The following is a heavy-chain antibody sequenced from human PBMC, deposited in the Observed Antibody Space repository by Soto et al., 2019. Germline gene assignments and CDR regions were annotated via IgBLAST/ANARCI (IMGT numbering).Heavy chain of an antibody. D-gene: IGHD6-6*01. CDR2: ISYDGSDK. CDR1: GFTFSRYS. V-gene: IGHV3-30-3*01. Sequence: GGSLRLSCAASGFTFSRYSIHWVRQAPGKGLEWVAVISYDGSDKYYADSVKGRFTISRDNSRNTLYLQMNSLRPEDTAVYYCARVYSSLDYGIDYWGQGTLVTVSS. CDR3: ARVYSSLDYGIDY. J-gene: IGHJ4*02.